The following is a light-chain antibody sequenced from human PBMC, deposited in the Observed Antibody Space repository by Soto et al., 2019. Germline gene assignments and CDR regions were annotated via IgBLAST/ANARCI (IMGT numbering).Light chain of an antibody. J-gene: IGLJ2*01. CDR3: QVWDSSSDHVV. CDR2: YDD. V-gene: IGLV3-21*01. Sequence: SYELTQPRSLSVAPGKTARITCGGDNIGNKNVQWYQQKSGQAPVLVIYYDDDRPSGIPERFDGSNSGNTATLTISRVEGEDEADYYSQVWDSSSDHVVFGGGTKLTVL. CDR1: NIGNKN.